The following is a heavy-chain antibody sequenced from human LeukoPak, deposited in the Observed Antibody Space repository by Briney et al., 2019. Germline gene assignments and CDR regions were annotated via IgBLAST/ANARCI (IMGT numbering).Heavy chain of an antibody. CDR3: ARDPPAVAANTYG. Sequence: QPGGSLRLSCAASGFTVSNNYMRWVGQAPGKGLEWVSLIYSGGATFYADAVKGRFTISRDGSKNTLYLQMNSLRAEDTAVYYCARDPPAVAANTYGWGQGTLVTVSS. V-gene: IGHV3-66*01. D-gene: IGHD6-6*01. CDR1: GFTVSNNY. J-gene: IGHJ4*02. CDR2: IYSGGAT.